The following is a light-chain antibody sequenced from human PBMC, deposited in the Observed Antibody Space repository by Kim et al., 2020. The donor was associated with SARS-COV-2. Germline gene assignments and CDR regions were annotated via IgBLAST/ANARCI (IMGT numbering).Light chain of an antibody. CDR1: QGISTS. CDR2: AAS. Sequence: ESVGDRVTITCRASQGISTSLAWYQQKPGKAPKLLIYAASTLQSGVPSRFSGTGSGTEFTLTITTLQPEDFATYYCQQLNSYPITFGQGTRLEIK. CDR3: QQLNSYPIT. V-gene: IGKV1-9*01. J-gene: IGKJ5*01.